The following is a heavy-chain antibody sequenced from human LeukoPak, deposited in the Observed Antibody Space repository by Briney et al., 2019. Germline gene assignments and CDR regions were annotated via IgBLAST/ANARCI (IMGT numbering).Heavy chain of an antibody. CDR3: ARHDRGGYSSSWYYFDY. D-gene: IGHD6-13*01. Sequence: SETLSLTCAVYGGSFSGYYWSWIRQPPGKGLEWIGYIYYSGSTNYNPSLKSRVTISVDTSKNQFSLKLSSVTAADTAVYYCARHDRGGYSSSWYYFDYWGQGTLVTVSS. CDR2: IYYSGST. V-gene: IGHV4-59*08. CDR1: GGSFSGYY. J-gene: IGHJ4*02.